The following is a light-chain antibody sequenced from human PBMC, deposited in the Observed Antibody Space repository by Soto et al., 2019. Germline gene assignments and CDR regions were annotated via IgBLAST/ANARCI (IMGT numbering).Light chain of an antibody. J-gene: IGKJ1*01. V-gene: IGKV3-15*01. CDR1: QSISSN. CDR2: GAS. CDR3: QQYDSYPWT. Sequence: EIVMTQSPVTLSVSPGGRATLSFRASQSISSNLAWYQQKPGQAPRLLIYGASTRATGIPARFSGSGSGTEFTLTISSLQSEDFATYYCQQYDSYPWTFGQGTKVDIK.